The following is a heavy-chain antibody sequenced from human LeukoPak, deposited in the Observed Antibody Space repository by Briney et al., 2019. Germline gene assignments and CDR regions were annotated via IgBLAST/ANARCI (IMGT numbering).Heavy chain of an antibody. D-gene: IGHD3-22*01. CDR1: GFTFSSYA. V-gene: IGHV3-23*01. Sequence: GGTLRLSCAASGFTFSSYAMSWVRQAPGKGLEWVSAISGSGGSTYYADSVKGRFTISRDNSKNTLYLQMNSLRAEDTAVYYCAKESGKTYYYDSRGHWGQGTLVTVSS. CDR3: AKESGKTYYYDSRGH. CDR2: ISGSGGST. J-gene: IGHJ4*02.